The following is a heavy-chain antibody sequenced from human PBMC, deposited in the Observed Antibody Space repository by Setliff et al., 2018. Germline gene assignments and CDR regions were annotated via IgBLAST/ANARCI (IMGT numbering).Heavy chain of an antibody. CDR2: MNPNSGNT. CDR1: GYTFTSYD. J-gene: IGHJ4*02. CDR3: ARAQSWSGGPYYFDN. D-gene: IGHD3-3*01. V-gene: IGHV1-8*02. Sequence: ASVKVSCKASGYTFTSYDINGVRQATGQGLEWMGWMNPNSGNTGYGQKFQGRVTMTRNTSISTAYMELSGLRSEDTAVYYCARAQSWSGGPYYFDNWGQGTLVTVSS.